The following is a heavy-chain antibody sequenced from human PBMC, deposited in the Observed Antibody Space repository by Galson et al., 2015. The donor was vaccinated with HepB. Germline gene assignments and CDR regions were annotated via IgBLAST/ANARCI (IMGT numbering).Heavy chain of an antibody. V-gene: IGHV4-61*01. CDR3: AGGWAYYDSSGYANNYFDY. CDR2: IFYTGST. D-gene: IGHD3-22*01. Sequence: ETLSLTCTVSGGSVSSGSYYWSWIRQPPGKGLEWIGYIFYTGSTNYIPSLKSRVTISVDKSKNQFSLKLSSVTAADTAVYYCAGGWAYYDSSGYANNYFDYWGQGTLVTVSS. J-gene: IGHJ4*02. CDR1: GGSVSSGSYY.